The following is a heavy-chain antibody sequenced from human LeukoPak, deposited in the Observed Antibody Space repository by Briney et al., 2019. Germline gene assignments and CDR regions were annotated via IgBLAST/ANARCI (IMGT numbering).Heavy chain of an antibody. V-gene: IGHV1-46*01. CDR3: ARAEGFYCSSTSCYSGY. Sequence: ASVKVSCKASGYTFTSYYMHWVRQAPGQGLEWMGIINPSGGSTSYAQKFQGRVTMTRDTSTSTVYMELSSLRSEDTAVYYCARAEGFYCSSTSCYSGYWGQGTLVTVSS. CDR2: INPSGGST. J-gene: IGHJ4*02. CDR1: GYTFTSYY. D-gene: IGHD2-2*02.